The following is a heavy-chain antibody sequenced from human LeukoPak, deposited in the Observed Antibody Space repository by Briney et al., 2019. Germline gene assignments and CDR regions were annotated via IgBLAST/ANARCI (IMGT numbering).Heavy chain of an antibody. V-gene: IGHV4-59*03. CDR1: GGYISGFY. CDR2: VHYSGST. J-gene: IGHJ4*02. CDR3: ATYYSDSSAYVHYLDS. D-gene: IGHD3-22*01. Sequence: PSETLSLTCTVSGGYISGFYWSWIRQPPEKGLEWIGYVHYSGSTNYNPSLKSRVIISVDSSKNQFSLKLSSVTAADTAVYYCATYYSDSSAYVHYLDSWGRGTLVTVSS.